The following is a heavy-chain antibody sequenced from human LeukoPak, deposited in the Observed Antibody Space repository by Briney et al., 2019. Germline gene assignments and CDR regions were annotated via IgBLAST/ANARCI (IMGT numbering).Heavy chain of an antibody. CDR1: GYTFTSYG. V-gene: IGHV1-18*01. CDR3: VRQGYCSGGSCYSSGGIAFDI. J-gene: IGHJ3*02. D-gene: IGHD2-15*01. Sequence: ASVKVSCKASGYTFTSYGISWVRQAPGQGLEWMGWISAYNGNTNYAQKLQGRVTMTTDTSTSTAYMELRSLRSDDTAVYYCVRQGYCSGGSCYSSGGIAFDIWGQGTMVTVSS. CDR2: ISAYNGNT.